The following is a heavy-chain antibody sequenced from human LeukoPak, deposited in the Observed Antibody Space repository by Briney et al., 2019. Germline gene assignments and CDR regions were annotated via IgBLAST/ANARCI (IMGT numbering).Heavy chain of an antibody. Sequence: GGSLRLSCAASGFTFSSYGMHWVRQAPGKGLEWVAVIWYDGSNKYYADSVKGRFTISRDNSKNTLYLQMNSLRAEDTAVYYCAKQGPARIPIVVVTAMAHWGQGTLVTVSS. J-gene: IGHJ4*02. CDR1: GFTFSSYG. CDR2: IWYDGSNK. D-gene: IGHD2-21*02. CDR3: AKQGPARIPIVVVTAMAH. V-gene: IGHV3-33*06.